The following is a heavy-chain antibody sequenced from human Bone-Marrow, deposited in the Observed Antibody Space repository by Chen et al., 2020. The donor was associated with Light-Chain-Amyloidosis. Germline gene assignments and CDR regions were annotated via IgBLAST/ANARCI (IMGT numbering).Heavy chain of an antibody. CDR2: ISWNSGSI. J-gene: IGHJ4*02. D-gene: IGHD6-19*01. CDR1: GFTFDDYA. Sequence: EVQLVESGGGLVQPGRSLRLSCAASGFTFDDYAMLWVRQAPGKGLEWVSGISWNSGSIGYADSVKGRFTISRDNAKNSLYLQMNSLRAEDTALYYCAKDEGYASGWYSSFDYWGQGTLVTVSS. CDR3: AKDEGYASGWYSSFDY. V-gene: IGHV3-9*01.